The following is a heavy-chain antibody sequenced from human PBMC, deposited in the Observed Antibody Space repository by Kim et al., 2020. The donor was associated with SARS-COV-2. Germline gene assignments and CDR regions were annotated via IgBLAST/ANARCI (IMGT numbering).Heavy chain of an antibody. V-gene: IGHV3-21*01. CDR2: I. CDR3: ASSFSNNWFDP. J-gene: IGHJ5*02. D-gene: IGHD2-2*01. Sequence: IYYADSVKGQFTSSRDNAKNSLYLQMNSLRTEDTAVYYCASSFSNNWFDPWGQGTLVTVSS.